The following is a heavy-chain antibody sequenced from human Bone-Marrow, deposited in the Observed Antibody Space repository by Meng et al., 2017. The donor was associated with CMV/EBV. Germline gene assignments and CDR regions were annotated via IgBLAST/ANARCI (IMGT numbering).Heavy chain of an antibody. V-gene: IGHV3-11*04. D-gene: IGHD6-19*01. CDR3: ARRDDSSGWYGYYGMDV. CDR1: GFTFSDYY. J-gene: IGHJ6*02. Sequence: GESLKISCAASGFTFSDYYMSWIRQAPGKGLEWVSYISGSGSPIYYADSVKGRFTISRDNAKNSLYLQMTSLRAEDTAVYYCARRDDSSGWYGYYGMDVWGQGTTVTVSS. CDR2: ISGSGSPI.